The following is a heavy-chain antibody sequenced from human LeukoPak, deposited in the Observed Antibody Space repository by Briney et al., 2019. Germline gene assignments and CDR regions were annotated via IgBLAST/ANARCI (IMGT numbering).Heavy chain of an antibody. D-gene: IGHD2-15*01. CDR2: IIPILGIA. V-gene: IGHV1-69*04. Sequence: SVKVSCKASGGTFSSYAISWVRQAPGQGLEWMGRIIPILGIANYAQKFQGRVTITADKSTSTAYVELSSLRSEDTAVYYCARDSGYCSGGSCYSDAFDIWGQGTMVTVSS. J-gene: IGHJ3*02. CDR3: ARDSGYCSGGSCYSDAFDI. CDR1: GGTFSSYA.